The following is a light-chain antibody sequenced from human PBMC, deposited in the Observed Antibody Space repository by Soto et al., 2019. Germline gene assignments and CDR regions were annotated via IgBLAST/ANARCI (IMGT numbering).Light chain of an antibody. CDR1: SSDVGGYNY. CDR2: DVS. CDR3: CSYAGSYTLV. Sequence: QSALTQPRSVSGSPGQSVTISCTGTSSDVGGYNYVSWYQQHPGKAPKLMIYDVSKGPSGVPDRFSGSKSGNTASLTISGLQAGDEADYYCCSYAGSYTLVFGGGTQLTVL. V-gene: IGLV2-11*01. J-gene: IGLJ3*02.